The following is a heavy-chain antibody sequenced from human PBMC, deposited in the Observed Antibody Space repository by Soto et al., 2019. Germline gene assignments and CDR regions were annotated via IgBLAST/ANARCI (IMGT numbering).Heavy chain of an antibody. Sequence: GGSLILSCAASGFTFSSYGMHWVRQAPGKGLEWVAVIWYDGSNKYYADSVKGRFTISRDNSKNTLYLQMNSLRAEDTAVYYCARDHRREGYYDFWSGSPSIDYWGQGTLVTVSS. CDR2: IWYDGSNK. CDR1: GFTFSSYG. J-gene: IGHJ4*02. D-gene: IGHD3-3*01. V-gene: IGHV3-33*01. CDR3: ARDHRREGYYDFWSGSPSIDY.